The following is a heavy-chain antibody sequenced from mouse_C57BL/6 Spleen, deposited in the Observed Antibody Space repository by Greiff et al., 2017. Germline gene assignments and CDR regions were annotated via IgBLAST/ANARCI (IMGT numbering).Heavy chain of an antibody. CDR1: GYAFSSSW. D-gene: IGHD1-1*01. CDR2: IYPGDGDT. J-gene: IGHJ2*01. CDR3: ARPYYYGSSYDCDD. V-gene: IGHV1-82*01. Sequence: QVQLQQSGPELVKPGASVKISCKASGYAFSSSWMNWVKQRPGKGLEWIGRIYPGDGDTNYNGKFKGKATLTADNSSSTAYMQLSSLTSEDSAVYLGARPYYYGSSYDCDDWGQGTTLTVYS.